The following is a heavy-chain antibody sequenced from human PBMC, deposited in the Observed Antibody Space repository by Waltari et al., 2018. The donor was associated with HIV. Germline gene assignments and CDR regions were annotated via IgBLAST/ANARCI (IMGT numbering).Heavy chain of an antibody. V-gene: IGHV1-18*01. CDR3: ARGATILSY. J-gene: IGHJ4*02. CDR2: ISPNNGHT. D-gene: IGHD2-2*02. Sequence: QVLLVQSGPEVKKPGASVKVSCKASGYTFTSSGITWVRQAPGQALEWMGWISPNNGHTNFAQKFQGRVTMTTDTSTSTAYMELRSLRSDDSALYYCARGATILSYWGQGTLVTVSS. CDR1: GYTFTSSG.